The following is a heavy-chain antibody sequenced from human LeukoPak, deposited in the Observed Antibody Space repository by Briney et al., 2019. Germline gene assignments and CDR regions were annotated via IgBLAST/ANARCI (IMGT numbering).Heavy chain of an antibody. J-gene: IGHJ4*02. CDR3: ARVRNYDFWSGYWGSMDY. Sequence: SETLSLTRTVSGGSISSYYWSWIRQPPGKGLEWIGYIYYSGSTNYNPSLKSRVTISVDTSKNQFSLKLSSVTAADTAVYYCARVRNYDFWSGYWGSMDYWGQGTLVTVSS. CDR2: IYYSGST. V-gene: IGHV4-59*01. CDR1: GGSISSYY. D-gene: IGHD3-3*01.